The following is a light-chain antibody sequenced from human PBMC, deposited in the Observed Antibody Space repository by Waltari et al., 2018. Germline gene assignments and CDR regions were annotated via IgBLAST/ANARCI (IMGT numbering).Light chain of an antibody. J-gene: IGKJ1*01. Sequence: EIVLTQSPATVSLSPGERVTLSCRASQSISTSLAWYQQKPGQAPRLLIYSAYNGVTGIPARFSGSGSGTDFTLTISSLEPEDSAVYYCQQRSSWPRTFGQGTKVEIK. CDR1: QSISTS. CDR3: QQRSSWPRT. V-gene: IGKV3-11*01. CDR2: SAY.